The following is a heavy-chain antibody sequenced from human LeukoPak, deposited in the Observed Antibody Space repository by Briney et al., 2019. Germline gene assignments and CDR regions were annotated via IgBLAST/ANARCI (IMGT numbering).Heavy chain of an antibody. V-gene: IGHV3-21*01. J-gene: IGHJ4*02. D-gene: IGHD5-18*01. Sequence: GGSLRLSCAASGFTFSSYNMNWVRQAPGEGLEWVSSISSSSSYIYYADSLKGRFTISRDNAKNSLYLQMNSLRAEDTAVYYCARGGGYGYFDYWGQGTLVTVSS. CDR2: ISSSSSYI. CDR3: ARGGGYGYFDY. CDR1: GFTFSSYN.